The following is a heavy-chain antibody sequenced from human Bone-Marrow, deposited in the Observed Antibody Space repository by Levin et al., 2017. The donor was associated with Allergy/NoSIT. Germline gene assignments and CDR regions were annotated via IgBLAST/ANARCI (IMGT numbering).Heavy chain of an antibody. D-gene: IGHD2-8*02. J-gene: IGHJ5*02. V-gene: IGHV4-61*01. Sequence: PSETLSLTCTVSGDSVSSTSYFWTWIRQPPGKGLEWIGYIYYSGSTIYNPSLMGRVAMSIDASNNQFSLKLTSVTAADTAIYYCARDHRPQLYCYAGVCYSFDPWGRGTLVVVSS. CDR1: GDSVSSTSYF. CDR3: ARDHRPQLYCYAGVCYSFDP. CDR2: IYYSGST.